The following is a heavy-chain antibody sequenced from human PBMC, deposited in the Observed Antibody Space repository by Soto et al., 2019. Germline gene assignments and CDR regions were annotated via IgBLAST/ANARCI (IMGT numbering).Heavy chain of an antibody. Sequence: PGGSLRLSCAASGFTFSSYAMHWVRQAPGKGPEWVAVMSYDGSNKYYADSVKGRFTISRDNSKNTLYLQMNSLRAEDTAVYYCARERSGGVVVVAAYFGYWGQGTLVTVSS. V-gene: IGHV3-30-3*01. CDR2: MSYDGSNK. D-gene: IGHD2-15*01. CDR1: GFTFSSYA. J-gene: IGHJ4*02. CDR3: ARERSGGVVVVAAYFGY.